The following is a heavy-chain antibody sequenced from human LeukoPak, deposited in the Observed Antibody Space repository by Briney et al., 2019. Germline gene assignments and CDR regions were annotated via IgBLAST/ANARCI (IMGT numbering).Heavy chain of an antibody. CDR3: ARHIRAHGKTLWFGDAAYFDY. J-gene: IGHJ4*02. CDR2: IYPGDSDT. V-gene: IGHV5-51*01. CDR1: GYSFTSYW. Sequence: GESLKISCKGSGYSFTSYWIGWVRQMPGKGLEWMGIIYPGDSDTRYSPSFQGQVTISADKSISTAYLQWSSLKASDTAMYYCARHIRAHGKTLWFGDAAYFDYWGQGTLVTVSS. D-gene: IGHD3-10*01.